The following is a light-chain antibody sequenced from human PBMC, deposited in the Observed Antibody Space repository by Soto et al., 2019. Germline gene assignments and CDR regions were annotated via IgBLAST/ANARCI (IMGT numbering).Light chain of an antibody. J-gene: IGKJ1*01. V-gene: IGKV3-15*01. Sequence: EIVMIQSPATLSVSPGERAPLSYRASQSVSSKLAWYQQKPGQAPRLLMYGPSTRATGIPARFGGSGSGTEFTLTISSLQSEDFAVYYCQQYNSWPRTFGQGTKVDIK. CDR2: GPS. CDR3: QQYNSWPRT. CDR1: QSVSSK.